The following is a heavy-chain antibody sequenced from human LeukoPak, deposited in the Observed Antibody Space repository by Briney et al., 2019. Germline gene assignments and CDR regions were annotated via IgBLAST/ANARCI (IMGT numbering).Heavy chain of an antibody. J-gene: IGHJ3*02. CDR2: ISGSGGST. CDR1: GYTFTSYA. V-gene: IGHV3-23*01. Sequence: ASVKVSCKASGYTFTSYAMSWVRQAPGKGLEWVSAISGSGGSTYYADSVKGRFTISRDNSKNTLYLQMNSLRAEDTAVYYCAKNLYDYVWGSYRYSLGAFDIWGQGTMVTVSS. CDR3: AKNLYDYVWGSYRYSLGAFDI. D-gene: IGHD3-16*02.